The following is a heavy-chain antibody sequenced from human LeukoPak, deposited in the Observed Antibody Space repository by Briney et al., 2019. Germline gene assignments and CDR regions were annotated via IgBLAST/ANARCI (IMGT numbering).Heavy chain of an antibody. CDR2: ISGNGGST. Sequence: TGGSLRLSCAASGFTFSSYAMSWVRQAPGKGLEWVSAISGNGGSTYYADSVKGRFTISRDNSKNTLYLQMNSLRAEDTAVYYCAKEVMGVTYKTDWGQGTMVTVSS. CDR3: AKEVMGVTYKTD. V-gene: IGHV3-23*01. J-gene: IGHJ3*01. CDR1: GFTFSSYA. D-gene: IGHD1-26*01.